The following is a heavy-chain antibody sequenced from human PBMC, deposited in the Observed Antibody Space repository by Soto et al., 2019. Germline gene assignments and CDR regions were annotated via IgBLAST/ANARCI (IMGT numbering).Heavy chain of an antibody. D-gene: IGHD5-12*01. J-gene: IGHJ4*02. CDR2: TYYRSKWYN. V-gene: IGHV6-1*01. Sequence: SQTLSLTCAISGDSVSSNSVAWNWIRQSPSRGLEWLGRTYYRSKWYNDYPVSVKSRITINPDPSKNQFSLQLNSVTPGDTAVYYCARDRLGDGYNDYWGQGTLVTVSS. CDR3: ARDRLGDGYNDY. CDR1: GDSVSSNSVA.